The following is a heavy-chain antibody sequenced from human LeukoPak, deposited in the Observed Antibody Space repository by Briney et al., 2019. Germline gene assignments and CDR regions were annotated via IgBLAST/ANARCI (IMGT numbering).Heavy chain of an antibody. J-gene: IGHJ4*02. CDR3: AKARQWELPSFDY. CDR1: GFTFSDYY. D-gene: IGHD1-26*01. CDR2: ISSSSSYT. Sequence: GGSLRLSCAASGFTFSDYYMSWIRQAPGKGLEWVSYISSSSSYTNYADSVKGRFTISRDNSKNTVYLQMSSLRAEDTAVYYCAKARQWELPSFDYWGQGTLVTVSS. V-gene: IGHV3-11*05.